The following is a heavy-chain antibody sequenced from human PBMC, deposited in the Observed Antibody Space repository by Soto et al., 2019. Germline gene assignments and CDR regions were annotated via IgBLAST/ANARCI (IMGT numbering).Heavy chain of an antibody. CDR2: MKSKPDGGTT. CDR3: TTDVRAPGRLRGYSSGTDY. Sequence: EVQVVESGGGLVKPGGSLRLSCVVSGITFNNAWMSWVHQAPGKGLEWVGRMKSKPDGGTTDYAGPLKGRFIISRDDSKNTLYLQMNSLKVEDTGVYYCTTDVRAPGRLRGYSSGTDYWGQGTLVTVSS. J-gene: IGHJ4*02. D-gene: IGHD5-18*01. V-gene: IGHV3-15*01. CDR1: GITFNNAW.